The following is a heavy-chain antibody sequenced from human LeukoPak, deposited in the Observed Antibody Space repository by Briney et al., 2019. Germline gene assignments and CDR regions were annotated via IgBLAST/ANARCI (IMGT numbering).Heavy chain of an antibody. Sequence: PSETLSLTCAVSGVAISRGGYAWNWIRQPPGKGLEWIAYIYHSGTTYYNPSLKSRATISVDTSKNQFSLKLSSVTAADTAVYYCARGLRWELLYWGQGTLVTVSS. CDR2: IYHSGTT. J-gene: IGHJ4*02. CDR1: GVAISRGGYA. D-gene: IGHD1-26*01. CDR3: ARGLRWELLY. V-gene: IGHV4-30-4*07.